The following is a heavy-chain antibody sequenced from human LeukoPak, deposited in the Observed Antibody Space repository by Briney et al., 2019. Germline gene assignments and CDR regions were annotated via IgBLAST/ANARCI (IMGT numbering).Heavy chain of an antibody. D-gene: IGHD3-16*01. CDR3: ARDPEGFGATYFDY. CDR1: GFTFSSYS. J-gene: IGHJ4*02. V-gene: IGHV3-21*01. CDR2: ISSSSSYI. Sequence: GGSLRLSCAASGFTFSSYSMNWVRQAPGKGLEWVSSISSSSSYIYYADSVKGRFTISRDNAKNSFYLQMNSLRAEDTAVFYCARDPEGFGATYFDYWGQGTLVTVSS.